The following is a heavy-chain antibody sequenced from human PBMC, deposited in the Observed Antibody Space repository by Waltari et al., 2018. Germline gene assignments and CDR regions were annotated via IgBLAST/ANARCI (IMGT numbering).Heavy chain of an antibody. Sequence: QVQLQQWGAGLLKPSETLSLTCAVYGGSFSGYYWSWIRQPPGKGLEWIGEINHSGSTNYNPSLKSRVTISVDTSKNQFSLKLSSVTAADTAVYYCARRRYGATVITWDWFDPWGQGTLVTVSS. CDR1: GGSFSGYY. CDR2: INHSGST. D-gene: IGHD4-17*01. CDR3: ARRRYGATVITWDWFDP. V-gene: IGHV4-34*01. J-gene: IGHJ5*02.